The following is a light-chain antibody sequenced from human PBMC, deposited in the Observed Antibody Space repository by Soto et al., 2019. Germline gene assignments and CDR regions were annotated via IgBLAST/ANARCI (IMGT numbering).Light chain of an antibody. CDR2: GAS. V-gene: IGKV3-20*01. CDR1: QSVSSSY. Sequence: EIVLTQSPGTLSLSPGERATLSCRASQSVSSSYLAWYQQKPGQAPRLLIYGASSRATGIPDRFSGSGSGTDFTRTISRLEPEDFAVYYCQQYGSAQLTVRGATKVEIK. J-gene: IGKJ4*01. CDR3: QQYGSAQLT.